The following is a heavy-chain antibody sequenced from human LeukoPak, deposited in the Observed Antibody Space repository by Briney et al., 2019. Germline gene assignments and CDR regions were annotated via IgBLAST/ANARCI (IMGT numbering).Heavy chain of an antibody. CDR1: GFTFSSYG. J-gene: IGHJ4*02. V-gene: IGHV3-33*01. CDR3: ARAVGGGEYYFDY. D-gene: IGHD3-10*01. Sequence: GGSLRLSCAASGFTFSSYGMHWVRQAPGKGLEGVAVIWYDGSNKYYADSVKGRFTISRDNSKNTLYLQMNSLRAEDTAVYYCARAVGGGEYYFDYWGQGTLVTVSS. CDR2: IWYDGSNK.